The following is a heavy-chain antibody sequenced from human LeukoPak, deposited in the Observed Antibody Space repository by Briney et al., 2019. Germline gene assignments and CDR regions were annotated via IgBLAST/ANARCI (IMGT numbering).Heavy chain of an antibody. CDR1: GYTFTGYY. J-gene: IGHJ5*02. D-gene: IGHD3-3*01. CDR2: INPNSGGT. CDR3: ARGVRFLGEYNWFDP. Sequence: ASVTVSCKASGYTFTGYYMHWVRQAPGQGLEWMGWINPNSGGTNYAQKFQGRVTMTRDTSISTAYMELSRLRSDDTAVYYCARGVRFLGEYNWFDPWGQGTLVTVSS. V-gene: IGHV1-2*02.